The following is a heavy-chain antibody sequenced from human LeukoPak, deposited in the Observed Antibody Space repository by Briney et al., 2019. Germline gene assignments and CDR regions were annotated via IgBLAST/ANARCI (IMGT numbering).Heavy chain of an antibody. CDR2: ISYDGSNK. V-gene: IGHV3-30*04. CDR3: ARDSHSSRCARQCFDY. CDR1: GFTFSSYA. D-gene: IGHD6-13*01. J-gene: IGHJ4*02. Sequence: PGRSLRLSCAASGFTFSSYAMHWVRQAPGKGLEWVAVISYDGSNKYYADSVKGRFTISRDNSKNTLYLQMNSLRAEDTAVYYCARDSHSSRCARQCFDYWGQGTLVTVSS.